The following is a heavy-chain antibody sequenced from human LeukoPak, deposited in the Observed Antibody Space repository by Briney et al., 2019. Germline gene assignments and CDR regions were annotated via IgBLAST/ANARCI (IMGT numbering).Heavy chain of an antibody. Sequence: SQTLSLTCAISGDSVSSDNAAWNWIRQSPSRGLEWLGRTYYRSKWCNDYAVSVKSRIIINADTSKNQFSMQLNSVTPEDTAIYYCAREGAISNFDILTGYTLDDWGQGTLVTVSS. CDR3: AREGAISNFDILTGYTLDD. J-gene: IGHJ4*02. CDR2: TYYRSKWCN. CDR1: GDSVSSDNAA. D-gene: IGHD3-9*01. V-gene: IGHV6-1*01.